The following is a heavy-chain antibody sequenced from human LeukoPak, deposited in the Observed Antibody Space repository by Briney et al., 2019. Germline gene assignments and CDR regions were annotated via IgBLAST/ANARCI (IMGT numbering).Heavy chain of an antibody. Sequence: PGGSLRLPCAASGFTFSAFWMTWVRQAPGKGLEWVGNINQGGSNKYYGASLKGRLAISRDNAENSLYLQINSLSAEDTAVYYCARDQRAFDIWGQGTMVTVSS. V-gene: IGHV3-7*01. D-gene: IGHD6-25*01. CDR2: INQGGSNK. CDR1: GFTFSAFW. J-gene: IGHJ3*02. CDR3: ARDQRAFDI.